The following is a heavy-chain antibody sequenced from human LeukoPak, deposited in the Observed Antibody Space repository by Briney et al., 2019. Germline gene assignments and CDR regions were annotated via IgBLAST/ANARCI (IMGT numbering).Heavy chain of an antibody. J-gene: IGHJ4*02. CDR3: ARGYFYCSGGSCYPYYFDY. V-gene: IGHV1-69*06. CDR1: GATFSSYA. D-gene: IGHD2-15*01. CDR2: IIPIFGTA. Sequence: GASVKVSCKASGATFSSYAISWVRQAPGQGLELMGGIIPIFGTANYAQKFQGRVTITADKSTSTAYMELSGLRSEDTAVYYCARGYFYCSGGSCYPYYFDYWGQGTLVTVSS.